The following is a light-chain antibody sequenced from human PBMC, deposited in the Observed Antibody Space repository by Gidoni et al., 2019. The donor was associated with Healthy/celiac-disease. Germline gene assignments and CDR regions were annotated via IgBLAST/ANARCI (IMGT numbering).Light chain of an antibody. J-gene: IGLJ7*01. CDR1: SGHSSYI. V-gene: IGLV4-60*03. Sequence: PVLTPSPSASPSLGPPVNLTCTLGSGHSSYIIALHQQPPGKTPRSMMKLEGSGSYNKGRGGPDRFSGSSSGADRYLTISNLQSEDEADYYCETWDSNSYAVFGGGTQLTVL. CDR3: ETWDSNSYAV. CDR2: LEGSGSY.